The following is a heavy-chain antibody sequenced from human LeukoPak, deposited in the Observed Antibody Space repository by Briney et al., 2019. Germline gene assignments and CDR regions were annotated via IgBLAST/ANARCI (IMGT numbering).Heavy chain of an antibody. Sequence: GGSLRLSCAASGFTFSSYWMHWFRQAPGKGLVWVSRINSDGSSTSYADSVKGRFTISRDNAKNTLYLQMNSLRAEDTAVYYCARGGTVTTNNWFDPWGQGTLVTVSS. CDR3: ARGGTVTTNNWFDP. D-gene: IGHD4-17*01. CDR1: GFTFSSYW. J-gene: IGHJ5*02. V-gene: IGHV3-74*01. CDR2: INSDGSST.